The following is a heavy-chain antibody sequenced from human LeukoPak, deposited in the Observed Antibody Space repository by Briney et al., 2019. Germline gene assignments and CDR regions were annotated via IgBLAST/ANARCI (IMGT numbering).Heavy chain of an antibody. Sequence: GGSLRLSCEASGFTFSSYWMNWVRQAPGKGLEWVAYIKQDGSEKYYVDSVKGRFTISRDNARNSLYLQMNSLRAEDTAVYYCARVYGLSCRITSCAGAFDIWGQGTMVTVSP. CDR3: ARVYGLSCRITSCAGAFDI. CDR1: GFTFSSYW. V-gene: IGHV3-7*01. CDR2: IKQDGSEK. J-gene: IGHJ3*02. D-gene: IGHD2-2*01.